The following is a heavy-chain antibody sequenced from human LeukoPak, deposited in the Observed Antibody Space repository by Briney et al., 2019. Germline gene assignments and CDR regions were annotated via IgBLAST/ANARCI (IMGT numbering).Heavy chain of an antibody. V-gene: IGHV3-23*01. CDR2: ISGSGGST. CDR3: AKNGDRGAYCSGGSCYPYYYYYIDV. J-gene: IGHJ6*03. D-gene: IGHD2-15*01. Sequence: GGSLRLSCAASGFTFNSYAMSWVRQAPGKGLEWVSAISGSGGSTYYADSVKGRFTISRDNSKNTLYLQMNSLRAEDTAIYYCAKNGDRGAYCSGGSCYPYYYYYIDVWDKGTTVTISS. CDR1: GFTFNSYA.